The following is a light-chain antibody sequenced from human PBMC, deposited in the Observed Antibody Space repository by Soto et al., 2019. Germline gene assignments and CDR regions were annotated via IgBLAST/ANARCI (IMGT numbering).Light chain of an antibody. CDR1: QSIGNY. V-gene: IGKV3-20*01. CDR2: GVS. Sequence: EVVMTQSPATLSLSPGEGATLSCRASQSIGNYLAWYQQKPGQAPRLLIYGVSSRASGIPDRFFGSGSGTDFTLTINRLEPEDFAVYYCQQYANSPITFGQGTRLEIK. CDR3: QQYANSPIT. J-gene: IGKJ5*01.